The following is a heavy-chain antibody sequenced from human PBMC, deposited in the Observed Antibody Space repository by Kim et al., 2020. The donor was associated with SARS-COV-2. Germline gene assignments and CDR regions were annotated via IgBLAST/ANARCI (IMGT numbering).Heavy chain of an antibody. Sequence: GGSLRLSCTASGFTFGDYAMSWVRQAPGKGLEWVGFIRSKAYGGTTEYAASVKGRFTISRDDSKSIAYLQMNSLKTEDTAVYYCTRGGWLQLAGYWGQGALVTVSS. D-gene: IGHD5-12*01. CDR1: GFTFGDYA. J-gene: IGHJ4*02. CDR3: TRGGWLQLAGY. CDR2: IRSKAYGGTT. V-gene: IGHV3-49*04.